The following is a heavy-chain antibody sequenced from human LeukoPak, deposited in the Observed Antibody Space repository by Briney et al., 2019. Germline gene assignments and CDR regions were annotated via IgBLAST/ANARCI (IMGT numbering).Heavy chain of an antibody. V-gene: IGHV3-7*01. J-gene: IGHJ6*03. CDR1: GFTFSSYW. D-gene: IGHD3-16*02. CDR2: IKQDGSEK. Sequence: GGSLRLSCAASGFTFSSYWMSWVRQAPGEGLEWVANIKQDGSEKYYVDSVKGRFTISRDNAKNSLYLQMNSLRAEDTAVYYCARDSHPRYYDYVWGSYRSYYYMDVWGKGTTVTVSS. CDR3: ARDSHPRYYDYVWGSYRSYYYMDV.